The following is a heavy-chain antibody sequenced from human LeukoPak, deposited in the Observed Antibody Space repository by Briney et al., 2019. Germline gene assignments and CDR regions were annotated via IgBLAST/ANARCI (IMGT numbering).Heavy chain of an antibody. CDR3: ASLSLGELSLYDHGDY. J-gene: IGHJ4*02. Sequence: PSETLSLTCAVYGGSFSGYYWSWIRQPPGKGLEWIGEINHSGSTNYNPSLKSRVTISVDTSKNQFSLKLSSVTAADTAVYYCASLSLGELSLYDHGDYWGQGTLVTVSS. CDR2: INHSGST. CDR1: GGSFSGYY. D-gene: IGHD3-16*02. V-gene: IGHV4-34*01.